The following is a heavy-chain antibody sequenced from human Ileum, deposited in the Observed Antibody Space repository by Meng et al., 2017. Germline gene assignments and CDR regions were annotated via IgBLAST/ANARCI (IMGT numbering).Heavy chain of an antibody. CDR1: GFTFSSYA. CDR3: ARSLGYGDYWSY. CDR2: ISYDGSNK. V-gene: IGHV3-30*01. D-gene: IGHD4-17*01. Sequence: QVQLVESGGGVVQPGRSLRPSCAASGFTFSSYAMHWVRQAPGKGLEWVAVISYDGSNKYYADSVKGRFTISRDNSKNTLYLQMNSLRAEDTAVYYCARSLGYGDYWSYWGQGTLVTVFS. J-gene: IGHJ4*02.